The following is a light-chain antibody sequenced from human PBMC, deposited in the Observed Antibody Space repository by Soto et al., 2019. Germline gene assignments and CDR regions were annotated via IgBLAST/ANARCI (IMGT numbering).Light chain of an antibody. CDR2: GDN. CDR1: SSNIGSNS. CDR3: AAWDDSLSAEV. V-gene: IGLV1-47*02. Sequence: SGLPQPPSASGSPLQGVTISCSGSSSNIGSNSVFWYQQLPTKAPKLFVYGDNQRPSGVPDRFSGSKSGTSASLAISGLRSADEADYYCAAWDDSLSAEVFASAPKVTLL. J-gene: IGLJ1*01.